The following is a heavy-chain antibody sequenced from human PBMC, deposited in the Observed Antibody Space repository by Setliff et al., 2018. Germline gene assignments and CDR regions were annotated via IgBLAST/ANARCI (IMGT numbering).Heavy chain of an antibody. D-gene: IGHD3-10*01. CDR3: AREGRGVYYHYYYMDV. J-gene: IGHJ6*03. V-gene: IGHV3-30*02. Sequence: PGGSLRLSCAASGFTFSGYGMHWVRQAPGKGLEWVTFIQYDGTKKNYADSVNGRFTVSRDNSRNTLYLQMNSLRAEDTAVYYCAREGRGVYYHYYYMDVWGKGTTVTV. CDR1: GFTFSGYG. CDR2: IQYDGTKK.